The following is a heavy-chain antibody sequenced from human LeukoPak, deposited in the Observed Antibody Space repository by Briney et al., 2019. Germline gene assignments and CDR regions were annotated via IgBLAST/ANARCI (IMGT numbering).Heavy chain of an antibody. CDR1: GGSISSYY. J-gene: IGHJ2*01. V-gene: IGHV4-59*01. Sequence: AETLSLTCSVSGGSISSYYGSWIRRPPGEGLEWIGYIYCSGSTYYNPSLKSRGTISVDTSKNQFSLKLSSVTAADTAVYYCARDQTGYCSSTSCQNWYFDLWGRGTLVTVSS. CDR2: IYCSGST. CDR3: ARDQTGYCSSTSCQNWYFDL. D-gene: IGHD2-2*01.